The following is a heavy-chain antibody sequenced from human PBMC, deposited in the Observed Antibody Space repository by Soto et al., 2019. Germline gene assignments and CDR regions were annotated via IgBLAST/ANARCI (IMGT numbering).Heavy chain of an antibody. CDR2: IYYSGYT. V-gene: IGHV4-61*01. D-gene: IGHD2-8*02. CDR3: VRPYSRDCTGGLCFHAFDI. J-gene: IGHJ3*02. CDR1: GGSVNTGLNY. Sequence: QVRLQESGPGLVRPSETLSLICTVSGGSVNTGLNYWGWIRQPPGKVPEWLGYIYYSGYTSYNPSVESRVAMSLDTSQNQISLRLTSVTAADTALYYCVRPYSRDCTGGLCFHAFDIWGRGTKVTVSS.